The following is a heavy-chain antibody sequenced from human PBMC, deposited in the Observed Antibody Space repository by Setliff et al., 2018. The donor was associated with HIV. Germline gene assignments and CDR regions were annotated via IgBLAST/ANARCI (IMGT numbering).Heavy chain of an antibody. CDR1: GFTFDDYG. CDR3: APGVDSSGYNWFDP. D-gene: IGHD3-22*01. CDR2: INWNGGST. J-gene: IGHJ5*02. Sequence: LRLSCAASGFTFDDYGMSWVRQAPGKGLEWVSGINWNGGSTGYADSVKGRFTISRDNAKNSLYLQMNSLRAEDTALYYCAPGVDSSGYNWFDPWGQGTLVTVSS. V-gene: IGHV3-20*04.